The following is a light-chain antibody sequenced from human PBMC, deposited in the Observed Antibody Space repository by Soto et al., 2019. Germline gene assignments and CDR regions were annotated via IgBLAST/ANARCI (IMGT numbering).Light chain of an antibody. V-gene: IGLV2-8*01. Sequence: QSALTQPPSASGSPVQSVTISCTGTSSDVGAVNYVSWYQHHPGKAPKLMIYEVSTRPSGVPDRFSGSKSANTASLTVSGLQTEDEADYYCSSYAGSDNYVFGTGTKLTVL. CDR2: EVS. CDR1: SSDVGAVNY. CDR3: SSYAGSDNYV. J-gene: IGLJ1*01.